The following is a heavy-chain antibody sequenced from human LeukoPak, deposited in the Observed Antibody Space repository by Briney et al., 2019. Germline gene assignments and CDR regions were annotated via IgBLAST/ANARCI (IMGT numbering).Heavy chain of an antibody. D-gene: IGHD3-10*01. V-gene: IGHV1-2*02. CDR1: GGTFSSYD. J-gene: IGHJ6*03. CDR3: ATGSPAGSSSGAHYYYYMDV. CDR2: INPNSGGT. Sequence: GASVTVSCKASGGTFSSYDISWVRQAPGQGLEWMGWINPNSGGTNYAQKFQGRVTMTRDTSISTAYMELSRLRSDDTAVYYCATGSPAGSSSGAHYYYYMDVWGKGTTVTVSS.